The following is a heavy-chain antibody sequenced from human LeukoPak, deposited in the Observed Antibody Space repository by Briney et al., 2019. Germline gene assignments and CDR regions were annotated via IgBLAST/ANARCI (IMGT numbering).Heavy chain of an antibody. V-gene: IGHV3-23*01. D-gene: IGHD3-10*01. CDR2: ISGSGDSI. CDR3: AKEVGHFDL. J-gene: IGHJ2*01. CDR1: GFTFSSYA. Sequence: PGGSLRLSCAASGFTFSSYAMSWVRQAPGKGLEWVSVISGSGDSIYYADSVKGRFTISRDNSKNTLYLQMNSQRAEDTAVYYCAKEVGHFDLWGRGTLVTVSS.